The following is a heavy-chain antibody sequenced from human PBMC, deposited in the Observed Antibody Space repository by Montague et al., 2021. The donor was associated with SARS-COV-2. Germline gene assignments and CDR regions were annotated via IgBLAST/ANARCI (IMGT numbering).Heavy chain of an antibody. CDR3: ARTYAPSAVAVDY. CDR1: GFSLNTSGMS. D-gene: IGHD6-19*01. J-gene: IGHJ4*02. CDR2: IDWDDDK. V-gene: IGHV2-70*11. Sequence: PALVKPTQTPTLTCTFSGFSLNTSGMSVSWIRQPPGKALEWPARIDWDDDKYYSTSLKTRLTISKDTSKNQVVLTMTNMDPVDTATYYCARTYAPSAVAVDYWGQGTLVTVSS.